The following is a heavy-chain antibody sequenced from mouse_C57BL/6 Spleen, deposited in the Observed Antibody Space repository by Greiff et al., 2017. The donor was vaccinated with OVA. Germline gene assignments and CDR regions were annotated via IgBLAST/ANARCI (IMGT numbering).Heavy chain of an antibody. CDR2: INPGSGGT. CDR3: ARERPYYGSSYAMYY. CDR1: GFAFTNYL. V-gene: IGHV1-54*01. J-gene: IGHJ4*01. Sequence: VQLHQSGAELVRPGTSVKVSCTASGFAFTNYLIEWVKQRPGQGLEWIGVINPGSGGTNYNEKFKGKATLTADKSSSTAYMQLSSLTSEDSAVYFCARERPYYGSSYAMYYWGQGTSVTVAS. D-gene: IGHD1-1*01.